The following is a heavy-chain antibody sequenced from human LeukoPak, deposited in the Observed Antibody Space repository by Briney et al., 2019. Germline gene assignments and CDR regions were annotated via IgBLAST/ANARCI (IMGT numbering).Heavy chain of an antibody. CDR3: ARGRYPAVDNWFDP. CDR1: GGSITSSY. Sequence: AETLSLTCPVSGGSITSSYWSWIRQSPGKGLEWIGYIHYTGSTNYNPSLKSRVTMLIDTSKNQFSLKLSSVTAADTAVYYCARGRYPAVDNWFDPWGQGTLVTVSS. CDR2: IHYTGST. D-gene: IGHD3-9*01. J-gene: IGHJ5*02. V-gene: IGHV4-59*01.